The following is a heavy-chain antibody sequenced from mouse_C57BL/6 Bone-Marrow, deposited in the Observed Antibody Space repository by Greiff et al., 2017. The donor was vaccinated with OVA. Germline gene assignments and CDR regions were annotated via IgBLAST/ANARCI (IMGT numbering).Heavy chain of an antibody. J-gene: IGHJ2*01. D-gene: IGHD2-5*01. V-gene: IGHV1-19*01. Sequence: EVQVVESGPVLVKPGASVKMSCKASGYTFTDYYMNWVKQSHGKSLEWIGVINPYNGGTSYNQKFKGKATLTVDKSSSTAYMELNSLTSEDSAVYYCARCEDHHSNSFDYWGQGTTLTVSS. CDR2: INPYNGGT. CDR3: ARCEDHHSNSFDY. CDR1: GYTFTDYY.